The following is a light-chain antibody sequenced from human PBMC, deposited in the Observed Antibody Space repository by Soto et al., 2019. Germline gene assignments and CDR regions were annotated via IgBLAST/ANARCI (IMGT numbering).Light chain of an antibody. J-gene: IGLJ3*02. CDR2: GTS. CDR1: AGPVTSGYY. Sequence: QAVVTQEPSPTVSPGGTVTLTCAASAGPVTSGYYTTWFQQKPGQAPKSLIYGTSDKHSGTPARFSGSILGGQAALTLSGLQPEDEADYYCLPYSGAAHVWVFGGGTKLTVL. V-gene: IGLV7-43*01. CDR3: LPYSGAAHVWV.